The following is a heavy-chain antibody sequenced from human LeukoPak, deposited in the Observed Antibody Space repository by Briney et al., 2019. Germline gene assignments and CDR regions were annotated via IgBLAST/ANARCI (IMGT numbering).Heavy chain of an antibody. Sequence: PSETLSLTCTVPGGSIGNFYWGWIRQPAGKGLEWIGRIHIRGSTDYSPSLKSRVSMSVDTSKNQFFLRLRSVTAADTAVYYCVRDGTGDSSGWHLWGQGTLVTVSS. V-gene: IGHV4-4*07. CDR3: VRDGTGDSSGWHL. J-gene: IGHJ4*02. CDR2: IHIRGST. D-gene: IGHD6-19*01. CDR1: GGSIGNFY.